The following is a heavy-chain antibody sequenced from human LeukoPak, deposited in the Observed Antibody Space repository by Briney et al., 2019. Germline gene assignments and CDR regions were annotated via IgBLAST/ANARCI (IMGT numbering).Heavy chain of an antibody. CDR3: AKETTYYYDSSGYHGAPFDY. CDR2: ISGSGGST. Sequence: PGGSLRLSCAASGFTFSSYWMSWVRQAPGKGLEWVSAISGSGGSTYYADSVKGRFTISRDNSKNTLYLQMNSLRAEDTAVYYCAKETTYYYDSSGYHGAPFDYWGQGTLVTVSS. D-gene: IGHD3-22*01. V-gene: IGHV3-23*01. J-gene: IGHJ4*02. CDR1: GFTFSSYW.